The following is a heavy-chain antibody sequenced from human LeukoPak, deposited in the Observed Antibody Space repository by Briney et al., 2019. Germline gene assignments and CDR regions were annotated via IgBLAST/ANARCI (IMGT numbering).Heavy chain of an antibody. CDR2: ISGSGGST. V-gene: IGHV3-23*01. Sequence: PGGSLRLSCAASGFTFSSYAMSWVRRAPGKGLGWVLVISGSGGSTYCADSVKGRFTISRDNSKNTLYLQMNSLRAEDTAVYYCAKDPPYSCSWYEGFDYWGQGTLVTVSS. J-gene: IGHJ4*02. CDR1: GFTFSSYA. CDR3: AKDPPYSCSWYEGFDY. D-gene: IGHD6-13*01.